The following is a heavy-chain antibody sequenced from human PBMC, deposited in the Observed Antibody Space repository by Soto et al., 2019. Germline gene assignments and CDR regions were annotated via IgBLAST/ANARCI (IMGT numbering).Heavy chain of an antibody. CDR1: GFTVSSNY. CDR3: ARSALGATYFDD. J-gene: IGHJ4*02. V-gene: IGHV3-53*01. D-gene: IGHD1-26*01. Sequence: EVQLVESGGGLIQPGGSLRLSCAASGFTVSSNYMSWVRQAPGKGLEWVSVIYSGGSTYYADSVKGRFTISRDNSKNTLYLQMNSLRAEDTAVYYYARSALGATYFDDWGQGTLVTVSS. CDR2: IYSGGST.